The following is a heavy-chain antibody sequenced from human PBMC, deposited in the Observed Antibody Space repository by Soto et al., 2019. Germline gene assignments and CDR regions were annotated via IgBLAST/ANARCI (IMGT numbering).Heavy chain of an antibody. J-gene: IGHJ5*02. Sequence: ASVKVSCKASGGTFSSFAISWVRQAPGQGLEWMGGTIPNFGTANYAQKFQDRVTLTADEQTTTAYMELSGLTSEDTAVYYCAREESYYDSRGFDTWGQGTLVTVSS. D-gene: IGHD3-22*01. CDR2: TIPNFGTA. CDR1: GGTFSSFA. CDR3: AREESYYDSRGFDT. V-gene: IGHV1-69*13.